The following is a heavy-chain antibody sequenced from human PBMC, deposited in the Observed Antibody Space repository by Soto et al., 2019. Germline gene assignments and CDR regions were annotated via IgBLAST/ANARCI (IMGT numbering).Heavy chain of an antibody. CDR3: AKDPYVQPPSGWFDP. J-gene: IGHJ5*02. V-gene: IGHV3-23*01. CDR1: GLSFSVST. D-gene: IGHD1-26*01. Sequence: PGGSLKLSCVASGLSFSVSTMTWVRQAPGKGLEWVSTTGLSGRTTYYGDSVKGRFTISRDNSKSTLYLQMMSLRAEDTAVYYCAKDPYVQPPSGWFDPWGQGTVVTVSS. CDR2: TGLSGRTT.